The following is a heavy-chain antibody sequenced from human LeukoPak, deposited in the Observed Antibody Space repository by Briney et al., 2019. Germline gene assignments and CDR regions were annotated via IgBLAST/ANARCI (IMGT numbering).Heavy chain of an antibody. V-gene: IGHV3-48*01. CDR2: ISTGSSTI. J-gene: IGHJ6*03. D-gene: IGHD1-26*01. Sequence: GGSLRLSCAASGFTFSSYSMNWVRRAPGKGLEWVSHISTGSSTIYYADSVKGRFTISRDNAKNSLYLQMNSLRAEDTAVYYCARDPYSGNYGNYYYYYMDVWGKGTTVTISS. CDR1: GFTFSSYS. CDR3: ARDPYSGNYGNYYYYYMDV.